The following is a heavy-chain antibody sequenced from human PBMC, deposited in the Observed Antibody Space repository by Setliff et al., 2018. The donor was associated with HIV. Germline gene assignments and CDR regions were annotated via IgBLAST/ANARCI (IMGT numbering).Heavy chain of an antibody. D-gene: IGHD3-10*01. V-gene: IGHV1-3*01. J-gene: IGHJ4*02. CDR3: ARGALLAVFDFDH. CDR1: GYTFTTYS. Sequence: AASVMVSCKASGYTFTTYSLHWVRQAPGHSLEWMGWINVGNGDTKYSPELQGRISITRDTSANTAYMELSSLRSDDTAVYFCARGALLAVFDFDHWGQGTQVTVSS. CDR2: INVGNGDT.